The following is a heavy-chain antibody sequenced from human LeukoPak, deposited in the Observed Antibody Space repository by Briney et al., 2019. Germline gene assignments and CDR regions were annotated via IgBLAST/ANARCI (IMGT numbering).Heavy chain of an antibody. D-gene: IGHD6-13*01. CDR3: ARVNGSWYLTYYYYMDV. V-gene: IGHV1-69*05. CDR2: IIPIFGTA. J-gene: IGHJ6*03. Sequence: SVKVSCKASGGTFSSYAISWVRQAPGQGLEWMGGIIPIFGTANYAQKFQGRVTMTRDTSISTAYMELRSLRSDDTAVYYCARVNGSWYLTYYYYMDVWGKGTTVTVSS. CDR1: GGTFSSYA.